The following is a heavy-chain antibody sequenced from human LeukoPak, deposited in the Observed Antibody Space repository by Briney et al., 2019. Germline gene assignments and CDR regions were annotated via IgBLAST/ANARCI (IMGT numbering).Heavy chain of an antibody. J-gene: IGHJ3*02. CDR2: ISYSGNT. D-gene: IGHD2-15*01. V-gene: IGHV4-39*01. Sequence: TETLSLTCTVSGGSIISSDYHWGWVRQPPGKGLEWIGTISYSGNTDYNPSLRSRVTISVDTSNNQFSLRLGSVTAADTAVYHCARHCCSGPAKRVFDIWGQGTMVTVSS. CDR1: GGSIISSDYH. CDR3: ARHCCSGPAKRVFDI.